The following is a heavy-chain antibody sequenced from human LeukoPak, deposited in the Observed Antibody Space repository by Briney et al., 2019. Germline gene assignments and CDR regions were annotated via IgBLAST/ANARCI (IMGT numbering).Heavy chain of an antibody. V-gene: IGHV1-18*01. D-gene: IGHD6-13*01. CDR3: ARRSYSSSPSAYYYYCMDV. Sequence: ASVKVSCKASGYTFTSYGISWVRQAPGQGLEWMGWISAYNGNTNYAQKLQGRVTMTTDTSTSTAYMELRSLRSDDTAVYYCARRSYSSSPSAYYYYCMDVWGKGTTVTVSS. J-gene: IGHJ6*03. CDR1: GYTFTSYG. CDR2: ISAYNGNT.